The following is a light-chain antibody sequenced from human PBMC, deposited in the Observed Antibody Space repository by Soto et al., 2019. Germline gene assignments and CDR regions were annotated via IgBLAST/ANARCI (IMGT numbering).Light chain of an antibody. CDR2: SNS. V-gene: IGLV1-44*01. Sequence: QSVLTQPPSASGTPGQRVTISCSGSSSNIGSNIVHWYQQLPGTAPKLLIYSNSQRPSGVPDRIPGSKSGTSASLAIRGIQSEDEGDYYCASWDGSLNADVFGTGTKVTVL. J-gene: IGLJ1*01. CDR1: SSNIGSNI. CDR3: ASWDGSLNADV.